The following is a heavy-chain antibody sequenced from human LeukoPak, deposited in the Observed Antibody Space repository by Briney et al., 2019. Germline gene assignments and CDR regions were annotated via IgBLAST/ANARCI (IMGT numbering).Heavy chain of an antibody. CDR3: ATRITDSGSSYIDY. CDR2: IIPIFGTA. CDR1: GGTFSSYA. V-gene: IGHV1-69*05. J-gene: IGHJ4*02. Sequence: SVKVSCKASGGTFSSYAISWVRQAPGQGLERMGGIIPIFGTANYAQKFQGRVTITTDESTSTAYMELSSLRSEDTAVYYCATRITDSGSSYIDYWGQGTLVTVSS. D-gene: IGHD1-26*01.